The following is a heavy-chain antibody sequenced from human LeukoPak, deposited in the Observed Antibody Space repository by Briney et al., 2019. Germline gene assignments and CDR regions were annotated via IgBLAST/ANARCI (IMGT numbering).Heavy chain of an antibody. CDR1: GFTFSSYA. J-gene: IGHJ4*02. CDR2: ISYDGSNK. D-gene: IGHD3-16*02. V-gene: IGHV3-30*04. CDR3: ARAIGDYVWGSYRYSLDY. Sequence: PGGSLRLSCAASGFTFSSYAVHWVRQAPGKGLEWVAVISYDGSNKYYADSVKGRFTISRDNSKNTLYLQMNSLRAEDTAVYYCARAIGDYVWGSYRYSLDYWGQGTLVTVSS.